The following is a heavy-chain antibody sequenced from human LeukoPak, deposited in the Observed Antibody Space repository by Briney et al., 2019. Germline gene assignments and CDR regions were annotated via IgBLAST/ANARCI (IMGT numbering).Heavy chain of an antibody. CDR1: GFTFSDYY. J-gene: IGHJ4*02. V-gene: IGHV3-11*01. CDR3: AKDGLDCSGGSCYSRDYFDY. CDR2: ISSGGDTI. D-gene: IGHD2-15*01. Sequence: GGSLRLSCAASGFTFSDYYMSWIRQAPGKGLEWLSYISSGGDTIFYADSVKGRFTISRDNSKNTLYLQMNSLRAEDTAVYYCAKDGLDCSGGSCYSRDYFDYWGQGTLVTVSS.